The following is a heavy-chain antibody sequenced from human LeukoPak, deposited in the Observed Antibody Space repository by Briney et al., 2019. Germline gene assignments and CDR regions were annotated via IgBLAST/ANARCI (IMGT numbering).Heavy chain of an antibody. J-gene: IGHJ4*02. D-gene: IGHD6-19*01. CDR2: INSDGSST. V-gene: IGHV3-74*01. CDR1: GFTFSSYW. CDR3: ARVVYSSGWEFDY. Sequence: GGSLRLSCAASGFTFSSYWMHWVRQAPGKGLVWVSRINSDGSSTSYADSVKGRFTISRDNAKNTLYLQMNSLRAEDTAVYYCARVVYSSGWEFDYWGQGTLVTVSS.